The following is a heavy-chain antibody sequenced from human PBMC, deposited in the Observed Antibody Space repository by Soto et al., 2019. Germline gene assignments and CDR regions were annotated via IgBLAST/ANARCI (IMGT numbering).Heavy chain of an antibody. CDR2: IYYSGST. D-gene: IGHD6-6*01. Sequence: QVQLQESGPGLAKPSQTLSLTCNVSNGSISSSGCYWSWIRQHPGQGLEWIGYIYYSGSTYYNPSLKSRVTISVDTSKNQFSLKLGSVTAADTAIYYCAGGSSKSWFDPWGQGTLVTVSS. CDR1: NGSISSSGCY. CDR3: AGGSSKSWFDP. V-gene: IGHV4-31*03. J-gene: IGHJ5*02.